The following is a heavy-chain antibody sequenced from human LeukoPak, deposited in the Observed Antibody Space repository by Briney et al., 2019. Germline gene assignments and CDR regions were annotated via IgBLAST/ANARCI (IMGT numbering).Heavy chain of an antibody. CDR1: GXTVSRYY. CDR2: IYSGDNT. CDR3: ARDRGSGYDPGYFDY. V-gene: IGHV3-66*01. D-gene: IGHD5-12*01. J-gene: IGHJ4*02. Sequence: GGSLRLSCAVSGXTVSRYYMSWVRQAPGKGPEWVSIIYSGDNTYYADSVKGRFTISRDNSKNTLYPQMNSLRVEDTAVYYCARDRGSGYDPGYFDYWGQGTLVTVSS.